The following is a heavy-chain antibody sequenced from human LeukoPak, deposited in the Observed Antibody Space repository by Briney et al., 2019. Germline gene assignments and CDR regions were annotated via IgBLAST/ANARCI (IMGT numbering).Heavy chain of an antibody. CDR1: GFTFSSYD. Sequence: GGSLRLSCAASGFTFSSYDMSWVRQAPWKELEWVSASGGEGGSTYADSVKGRFTISRDNSKNTLYLQMNSLRAEDTATYYCAKALNYWYFDLWGRGNLVTVFS. V-gene: IGHV3-23*01. CDR2: SGGEGGST. CDR3: AKALNYWYFDL. J-gene: IGHJ2*01.